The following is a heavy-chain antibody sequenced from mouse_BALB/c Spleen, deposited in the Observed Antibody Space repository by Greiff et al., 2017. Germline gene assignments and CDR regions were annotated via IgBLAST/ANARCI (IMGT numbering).Heavy chain of an antibody. V-gene: IGHV3-6*02. CDR2: ISYDGSN. J-gene: IGHJ4*01. Sequence: EVKLQESGPGLVKPSQSLSLTCSVTGYSITSGYYWNWIRQFPGNKLEWMGYISYDGSNNYNPSLKNRISITRDTSKNQFFLKLNSVTTEDTATYYCASSLLRYAMDYWGQGTSVTVSS. CDR3: ASSLLRYAMDY. D-gene: IGHD1-2*01. CDR1: GYSITSGYY.